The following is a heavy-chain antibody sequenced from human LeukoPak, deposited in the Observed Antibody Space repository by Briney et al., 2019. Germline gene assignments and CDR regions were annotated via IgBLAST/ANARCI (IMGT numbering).Heavy chain of an antibody. D-gene: IGHD4-17*01. CDR1: GGTFSSYA. Sequence: ASVKVSCKASGGTFSSYAISWVRQAPGRGLEWMGRIIPILGITNYPQRFQDRVTVTADKSTSTAYMELSSLRSEDTAVYYCARGDCGDLFDYWGQGTLVTVSS. V-gene: IGHV1-69*04. CDR3: ARGDCGDLFDY. CDR2: IIPILGIT. J-gene: IGHJ4*02.